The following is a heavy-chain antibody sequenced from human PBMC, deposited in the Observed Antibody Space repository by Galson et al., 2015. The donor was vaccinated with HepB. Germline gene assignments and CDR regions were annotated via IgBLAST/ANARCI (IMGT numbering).Heavy chain of an antibody. CDR1: GFTFSGYG. CDR2: IWSDGINK. Sequence: SLRLSCAASGFTFSGYGMHWVRQAPGKGLEWVAVIWSDGINKFYADSVSGRFTFSRDNSRNTMYLEMNSLRDEDTAVYYCVKERDPFDGFDIWGQGTMVTVSS. CDR3: VKERDPFDGFDI. V-gene: IGHV3-33*06. J-gene: IGHJ3*02.